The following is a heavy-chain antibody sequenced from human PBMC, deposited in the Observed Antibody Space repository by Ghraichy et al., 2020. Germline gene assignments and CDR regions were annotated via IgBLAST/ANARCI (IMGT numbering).Heavy chain of an antibody. CDR3: AKYKSGSFFEY. CDR2: ISGSDGST. V-gene: IGHV3-23*01. CDR1: GFTFSTYA. Sequence: LTCAASGFTFSTYAMSWVRQAPGKGLEWVSAISGSDGSTYYADSVKGRFTISRDNSKNTLYLQMNSLRAEDTAVYYCAKYKSGSFFEYWGQGTLVTVSS. D-gene: IGHD1-26*01. J-gene: IGHJ4*02.